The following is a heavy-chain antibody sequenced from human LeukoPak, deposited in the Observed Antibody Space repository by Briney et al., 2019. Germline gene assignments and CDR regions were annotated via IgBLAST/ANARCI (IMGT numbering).Heavy chain of an antibody. CDR1: GFTFSSHA. Sequence: GGSLRLSCAASGFTFSSHAMSWVRQAPGKGLEWVSAITSGSGSNVYYADSLKGRFTISRDNSKNTLYLQMNSLRAEDTAVYYCARHGSWSFDYWGQGTLVTVSA. V-gene: IGHV3-23*01. J-gene: IGHJ4*02. D-gene: IGHD6-13*01. CDR2: ITSGSGSNV. CDR3: ARHGSWSFDY.